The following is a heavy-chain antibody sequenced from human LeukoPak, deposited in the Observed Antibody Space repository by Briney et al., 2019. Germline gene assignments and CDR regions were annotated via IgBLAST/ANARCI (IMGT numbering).Heavy chain of an antibody. V-gene: IGHV3-7*03. CDR3: ARRGYCSSTSCYGSWFDP. J-gene: IGHJ5*02. D-gene: IGHD2-2*01. Sequence: GGSLRLSCAASGFALSSYWMHWVRQAPGKGLEWVANIKQDGSEKYYVDSVKGRFTISRDNAKNSLYLQMNSLRAEDTAVYYCARRGYCSSTSCYGSWFDPWGQGTLVTVSS. CDR1: GFALSSYW. CDR2: IKQDGSEK.